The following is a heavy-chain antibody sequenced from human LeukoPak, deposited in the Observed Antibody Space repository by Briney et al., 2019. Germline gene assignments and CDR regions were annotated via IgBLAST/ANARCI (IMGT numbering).Heavy chain of an antibody. CDR1: GYTFTSYG. J-gene: IGHJ4*02. V-gene: IGHV1-18*01. Sequence: ASVNVSCKASGYTFTSYGISWVRQAPGQGLEWMGRIGPYNGETHYAQKFQGRVTMTTDTSTSAVYMEVRSLRSDDTALYYCARSRTTAMVTSFAYWGQGSLVIVSS. D-gene: IGHD5-18*01. CDR3: ARSRTTAMVTSFAY. CDR2: IGPYNGET.